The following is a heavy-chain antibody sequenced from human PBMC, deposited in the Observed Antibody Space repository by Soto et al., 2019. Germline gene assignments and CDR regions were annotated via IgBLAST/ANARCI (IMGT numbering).Heavy chain of an antibody. CDR1: GFTFSSYS. CDR2: ISSSSSYI. Sequence: GGSLRLSCAASGFTFSSYSMNWVRQAPGKGLEWVSSISSSSSYIYYVDSVKGRFTISRDNAKNSLYLQMNSLRAEDTAVYYCARDRRIAAAGTLDYWGQGTLVTVSS. V-gene: IGHV3-21*01. D-gene: IGHD6-13*01. CDR3: ARDRRIAAAGTLDY. J-gene: IGHJ4*02.